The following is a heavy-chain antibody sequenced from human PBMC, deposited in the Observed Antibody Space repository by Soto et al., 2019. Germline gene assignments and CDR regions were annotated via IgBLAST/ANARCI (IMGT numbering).Heavy chain of an antibody. J-gene: IGHJ6*02. CDR3: ARVHKPTVTRSYYYGMDV. D-gene: IGHD4-4*01. CDR1: GGSISSGDYY. CDR2: IYYSGST. Sequence: QVQLQESGPGLVKPSQTLSLTCTVSGGSISSGDYYWSWIRQPPGKGLEWIGYIYYSGSTYYNPSLKSRVTISVDTSKNQFSLKLSSATAADTAVYYCARVHKPTVTRSYYYGMDVWGQGTTVTVSS. V-gene: IGHV4-30-4*01.